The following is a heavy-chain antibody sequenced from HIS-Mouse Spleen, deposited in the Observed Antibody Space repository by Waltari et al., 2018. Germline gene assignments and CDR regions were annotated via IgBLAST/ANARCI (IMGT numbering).Heavy chain of an antibody. D-gene: IGHD3-22*01. CDR2: IYYSGST. V-gene: IGHV4-39*01. CDR3: ARPGGSSGYDAFDI. J-gene: IGHJ3*02. CDR1: GGSISSSRYY. Sequence: QLQLQESGPGLVKPSETLSLTCTGSGGSISSSRYYWGWIRQPPGKGLEWIGSIYYSGSTYYNPSLKSRVTISVDTSKNQFSLKLSSVTAADTAVYYCARPGGSSGYDAFDIWGQGTMVTVSS.